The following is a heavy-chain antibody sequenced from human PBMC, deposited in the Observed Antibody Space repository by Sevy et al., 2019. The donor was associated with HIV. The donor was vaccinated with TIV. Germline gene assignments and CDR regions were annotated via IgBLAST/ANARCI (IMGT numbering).Heavy chain of an antibody. V-gene: IGHV1-69*13. CDR1: GGNLHNYG. D-gene: IGHD2-2*02. J-gene: IGHJ3*02. CDR3: SRDRGPAAISDAFDI. Sequence: ASVKVSCKASGGNLHNYGINWVRQAPGQGLEWMGGLILIFRTSTYAQNFRGRITFAADEATSTFYLEMSSLRADDTAGYYCSRDRGPAAISDAFDIWGQGTMVTVSS. CDR2: LILIFRTS.